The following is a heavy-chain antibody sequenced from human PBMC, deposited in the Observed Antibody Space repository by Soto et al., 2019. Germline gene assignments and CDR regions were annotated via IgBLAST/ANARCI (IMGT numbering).Heavy chain of an antibody. CDR3: ARDGYSDSGGRPYFDF. Sequence: QLRVQESGPGLVKPSKTVSLTCTVSGGSVSSGSYFWNWIRQPPGKGLEWIGYIYYSGNAKYNASLKSRVTISLDTSKNHVSLTLSSVTAADTAIYYCARDGYSDSGGRPYFDFWGQGTLVTVSS. CDR1: GGSVSSGSYF. D-gene: IGHD3-22*01. V-gene: IGHV4-61*01. J-gene: IGHJ4*02. CDR2: IYYSGNA.